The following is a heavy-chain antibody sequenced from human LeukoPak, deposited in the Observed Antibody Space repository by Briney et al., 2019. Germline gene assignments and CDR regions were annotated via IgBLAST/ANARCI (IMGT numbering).Heavy chain of an antibody. Sequence: ASVKVSCKASGGTLSSYAISWVRQAPGQGLEWMGGIIPIFGTANYAQKFQGRITITADESTSTAYMELSSLRSEDTAVYYCAMDIVVVPAAIRGVDYYYYGMDVWGQGTTVTVSS. CDR1: GGTLSSYA. CDR2: IIPIFGTA. D-gene: IGHD2-2*02. V-gene: IGHV1-69*13. CDR3: AMDIVVVPAAIRGVDYYYYGMDV. J-gene: IGHJ6*02.